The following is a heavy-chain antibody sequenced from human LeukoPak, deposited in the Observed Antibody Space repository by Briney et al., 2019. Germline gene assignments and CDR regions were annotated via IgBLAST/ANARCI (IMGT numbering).Heavy chain of an antibody. CDR3: ARDRDSSGWHAADY. Sequence: ASVKVSCKASGYTFRSYDITWARQAPGQGLEWMGWISPNNGNKNYAQKFQGRVTMTTDTPTSTAYMEMRSLRSDDTAVYYCARDRDSSGWHAADYWGQGTLVTVSS. J-gene: IGHJ4*02. V-gene: IGHV1-18*01. D-gene: IGHD6-19*01. CDR1: GYTFRSYD. CDR2: ISPNNGNK.